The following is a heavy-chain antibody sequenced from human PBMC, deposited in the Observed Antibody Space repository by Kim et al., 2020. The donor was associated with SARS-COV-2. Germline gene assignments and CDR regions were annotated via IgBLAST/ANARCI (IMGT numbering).Heavy chain of an antibody. V-gene: IGHV4-59*01. J-gene: IGHJ5*02. CDR1: GGSISSYY. Sequence: SETLSLTCTVSGGSISSYYWSWIRQPPGKGLEWIGYIYYSGSTNYNPSLKSRVTISVDTSKNQFSLKLSSVTAADTAVYYCARELFRGAAARGGWFDPWGQGTLVTVSS. CDR2: IYYSGST. CDR3: ARELFRGAAARGGWFDP. D-gene: IGHD3-10*01.